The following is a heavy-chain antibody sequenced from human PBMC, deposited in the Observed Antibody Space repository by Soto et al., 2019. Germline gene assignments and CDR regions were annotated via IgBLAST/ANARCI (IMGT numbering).Heavy chain of an antibody. CDR3: VREAPHTNAVAGPVFEY. V-gene: IGHV1-3*01. J-gene: IGHJ4*02. Sequence: GASVKVSCKASGYAFTQYAIHWVRQAPGQRLEWMGWINAGNGDTKYSQNFQGGVTFTRDTSAGTAYMEMSSLRSEDTAFYYCVREAPHTNAVAGPVFEYWGKGTLVTVSS. CDR1: GYAFTQYA. D-gene: IGHD6-19*01. CDR2: INAGNGDT.